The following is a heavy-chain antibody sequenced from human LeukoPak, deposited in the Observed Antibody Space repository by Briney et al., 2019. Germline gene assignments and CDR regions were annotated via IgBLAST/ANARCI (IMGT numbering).Heavy chain of an antibody. V-gene: IGHV1-46*01. CDR2: INPNGGST. J-gene: IGHJ4*02. D-gene: IGHD3-10*01. CDR1: GYTFTGYY. Sequence: ASVKVSCKASGYTFTGYYMHWVRQAPGQGLEWRGIINPNGGSTSYAQKFQGRVTMTRDTSTSTVYMKLSRLRSEDTAVYYCARDLGSADDYWGQGTLVTVSS. CDR3: ARDLGSADDY.